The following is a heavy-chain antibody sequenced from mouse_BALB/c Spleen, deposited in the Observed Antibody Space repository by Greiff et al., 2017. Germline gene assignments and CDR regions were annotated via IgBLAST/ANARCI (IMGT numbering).Heavy chain of an antibody. CDR2: ISYSGST. J-gene: IGHJ1*01. D-gene: IGHD1-1*01. Sequence: EVKLMESGPSLVKPSQTLSLTCSVTGDSITSGYWNWIRKFPGNKLEYMGYISYSGSTYYNPSLKSRISITRDTSKNQYYLQLNSVTTEDTATYYCARYYGSSYGWYFDVWGAGTTVTVTS. CDR1: GDSITSGY. V-gene: IGHV3-8*02. CDR3: ARYYGSSYGWYFDV.